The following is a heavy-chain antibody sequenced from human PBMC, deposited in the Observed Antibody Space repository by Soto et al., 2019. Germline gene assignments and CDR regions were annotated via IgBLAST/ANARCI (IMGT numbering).Heavy chain of an antibody. Sequence: EVQLLESGGDFVQPGGSLRLSCAASGFPFSNYGMTWVRQAPGKGLEWVSTINNGGVTYYADSVKGRFSISRDNSDNTVFLQMGSLTDEDTAVYSCARDGPEGRVGDYWGQGTLVTVPS. J-gene: IGHJ4*02. CDR3: ARDGPEGRVGDY. V-gene: IGHV3-23*01. CDR2: INNGGVT. CDR1: GFPFSNYG.